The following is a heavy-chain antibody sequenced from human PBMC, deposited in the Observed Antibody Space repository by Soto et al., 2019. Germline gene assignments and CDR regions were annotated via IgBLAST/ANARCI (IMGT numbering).Heavy chain of an antibody. Sequence: QVQLVESGGGVVQPGRSLRLTCAASGFIFSGSGMHWVRQAPGKGLEWVALVSNDGIRKYYGDSVKGRFTISRDNAEHTPYLQMNSLRAEDTAVYYCARWVGGSMYDNSGKYDSWGQGTLVTVSS. D-gene: IGHD3-22*01. CDR1: GFIFSGSG. CDR2: VSNDGIRK. CDR3: ARWVGGSMYDNSGKYDS. V-gene: IGHV3-30*03. J-gene: IGHJ5*01.